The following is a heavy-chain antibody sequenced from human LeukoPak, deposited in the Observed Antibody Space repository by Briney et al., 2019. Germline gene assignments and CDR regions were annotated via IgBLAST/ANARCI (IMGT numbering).Heavy chain of an antibody. CDR1: GLTLSNFW. J-gene: IGHJ4*02. Sequence: PGGSLRLSCAASGLTLSNFWMTWLRQAPGKGLEWVANIKRDGRETYYLDSVRGRFTISRDNAKNSMYLQMNSLKAEDTAVYYCVECSGGTCLDFDYWGRGTLVTVSS. CDR3: VECSGGTCLDFDY. CDR2: IKRDGRET. V-gene: IGHV3-7*01. D-gene: IGHD2-15*01.